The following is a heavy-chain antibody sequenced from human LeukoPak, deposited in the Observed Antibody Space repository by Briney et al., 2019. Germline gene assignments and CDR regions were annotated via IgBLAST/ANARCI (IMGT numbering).Heavy chain of an antibody. V-gene: IGHV3-7*04. Sequence: GGSLRLSCAASGFTFSNYAMSWVRQAPGEGLEWVANIKQDESEKDYLDSVKGRFTISRDNAKNSLYLQMNSLRPEDTAVYYCARVGGYGGYDTFDIWGQGTLVTVSS. J-gene: IGHJ3*02. CDR3: ARVGGYGGYDTFDI. CDR2: IKQDESEK. D-gene: IGHD3-3*01. CDR1: GFTFSNYA.